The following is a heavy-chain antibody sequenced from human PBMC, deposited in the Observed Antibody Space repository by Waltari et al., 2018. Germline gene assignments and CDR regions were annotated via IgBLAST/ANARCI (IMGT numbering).Heavy chain of an antibody. CDR3: ARERVASAGIDY. J-gene: IGHJ4*02. CDR2: IYYSGST. V-gene: IGHV4-59*01. Sequence: QVQLQESGPGLVKPSETLSLTCTVSGGSISSYYWSWIRQPPGKELEWIGYIYYSGSTNYNPALKSRVTISVDTSKNQFSLKLSSVTAADTAVYYGARERVASAGIDYWGQGTLVTVSS. D-gene: IGHD6-13*01. CDR1: GGSISSYY.